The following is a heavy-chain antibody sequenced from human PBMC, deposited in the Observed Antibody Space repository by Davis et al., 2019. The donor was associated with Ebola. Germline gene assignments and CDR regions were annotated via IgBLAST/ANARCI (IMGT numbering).Heavy chain of an antibody. CDR3: ARTLFLEWSFDI. V-gene: IGHV4-59*01. D-gene: IGHD3-3*01. J-gene: IGHJ3*02. Sequence: MPSETLSLTCAVYGGSFSGYYWSWIRQPPGKGLEWIGYIYYSGSTNYNPSLKSRVTISVDTSKNQFSLKLSSVTAADTAVYYCARTLFLEWSFDIWGQGTMVTVSS. CDR1: GGSFSGYY. CDR2: IYYSGST.